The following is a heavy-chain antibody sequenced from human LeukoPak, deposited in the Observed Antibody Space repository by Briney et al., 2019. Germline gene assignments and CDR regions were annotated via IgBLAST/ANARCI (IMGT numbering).Heavy chain of an antibody. CDR3: ARSLIVASEDY. J-gene: IGHJ4*02. V-gene: IGHV3-11*04. CDR1: GFRFDSFY. D-gene: IGHD3-22*01. CDR2: ISASGAVP. Sequence: PGGSLRLSCAASGFRFDSFYMGWIRQVPGKELDYIALISASGAVPYYAESVKGRFTISRDNAKNSVSLQMNSLSADDTAVYYCARSLIVASEDYWGQGTLVTVSS.